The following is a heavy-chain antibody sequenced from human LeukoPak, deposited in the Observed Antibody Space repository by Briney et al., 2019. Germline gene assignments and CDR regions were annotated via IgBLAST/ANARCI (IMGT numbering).Heavy chain of an antibody. CDR1: GYTFTSYD. Sequence: ASVKVPCKASGYTFTSYDINWVRQATGQGLEWMGWMNPNSGNTGYAQKFQGRVTMTRNTSISTAYMELSSLRSEDTAVYYCARGRSHRYYYGSGSYLVGYWGQGTLVTVSS. D-gene: IGHD3-10*01. V-gene: IGHV1-8*01. J-gene: IGHJ4*02. CDR3: ARGRSHRYYYGSGSYLVGY. CDR2: MNPNSGNT.